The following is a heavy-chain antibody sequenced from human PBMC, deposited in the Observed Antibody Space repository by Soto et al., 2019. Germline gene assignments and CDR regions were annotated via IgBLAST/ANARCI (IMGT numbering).Heavy chain of an antibody. D-gene: IGHD6-19*01. Sequence: GGSLRLSCEASGFTFSRVSMNWVRQVPGKGLEWVASISSGSSDTWYADSVKGRFIISRDNAQNSLFLQMNTLRPEDTAMYYCVKDGSSGRPYYYGLDVWGQGTSVTVSS. CDR1: GFTFSRVS. J-gene: IGHJ6*02. CDR2: ISSGSSDT. V-gene: IGHV3-21*01. CDR3: VKDGSSGRPYYYGLDV.